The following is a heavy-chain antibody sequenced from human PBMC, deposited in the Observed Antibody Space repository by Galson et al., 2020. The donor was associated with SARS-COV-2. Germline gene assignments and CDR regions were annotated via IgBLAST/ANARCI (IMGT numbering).Heavy chain of an antibody. CDR3: ASPTAPLYYYDSSGSFDY. D-gene: IGHD3-22*01. Sequence: NSGGPLRLSCAASGLTFSDYYMSWIRQASGKGLEWVSYISSSGSTIYYADSVKGRFTISRDNAKNSLYLQMNSLRAEDTAVYYCASPTAPLYYYDSSGSFDYWGQGTLVTVSS. CDR2: ISSSGSTI. J-gene: IGHJ4*02. CDR1: GLTFSDYY. V-gene: IGHV3-11*01.